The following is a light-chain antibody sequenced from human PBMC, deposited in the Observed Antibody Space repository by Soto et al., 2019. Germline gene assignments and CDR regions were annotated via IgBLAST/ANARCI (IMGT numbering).Light chain of an antibody. CDR2: GAS. CDR3: PQYGSSPYT. J-gene: IGKJ2*01. V-gene: IGKV3-20*01. CDR1: QSVSSSD. Sequence: EIVLTQSPGTLSLSPGERATLSCRASQSVSSSDLAWYQQKPGQAPRLLIYGASSRATGIPDRFSGSGSGTDFTLTISRLAPEDFAVYYCPQYGSSPYTCGQGTKLEIK.